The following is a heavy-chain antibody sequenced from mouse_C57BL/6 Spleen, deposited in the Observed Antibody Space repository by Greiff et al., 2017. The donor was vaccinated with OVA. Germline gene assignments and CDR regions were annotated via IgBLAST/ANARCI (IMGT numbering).Heavy chain of an antibody. V-gene: IGHV1-52*01. CDR2: IDPSDSET. Sequence: QVQLQQPGAELVRPGSSVKLSCKASGYTFTSYWMHWVKQRPIQGLEWIGNIDPSDSETNYNQKFKDKATLTVDKSSSTAYMQLSSLTSDDSAVYYCARRGDGYYYAMDYWGQGTSVTVSS. J-gene: IGHJ4*01. D-gene: IGHD2-3*01. CDR3: ARRGDGYYYAMDY. CDR1: GYTFTSYW.